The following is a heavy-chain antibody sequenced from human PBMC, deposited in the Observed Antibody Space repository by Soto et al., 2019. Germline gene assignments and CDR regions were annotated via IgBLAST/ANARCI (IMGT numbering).Heavy chain of an antibody. CDR2: IYSGGST. Sequence: GGSLRLSCAAPGFTVSSNYMSWVRQAPGKGLEWVSVIYSGGSTYYADSVKGRFTISRDNSKNTLYLQMNSLRAEDTAVYYCARGGRGLWYAPIDYWGQGTLVTVSS. J-gene: IGHJ4*02. D-gene: IGHD5-18*01. CDR3: ARGGRGLWYAPIDY. CDR1: GFTVSSNY. V-gene: IGHV3-53*01.